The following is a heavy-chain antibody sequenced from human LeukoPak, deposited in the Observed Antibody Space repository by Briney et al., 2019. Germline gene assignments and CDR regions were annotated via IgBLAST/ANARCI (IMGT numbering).Heavy chain of an antibody. CDR3: AKRGVVIRVILVGFHKEANYFDS. CDR1: GITLSNYG. V-gene: IGHV3-23*01. Sequence: GGSLRLSCAVSGITLSNYGMSWVRKAPGKGLEWVAGMSGSGGRTNYADSVKGRFTISRDNPKNTLYLQMNSLRVEDTAVYFCAKRGVVIRVILVGFHKEANYFDSWGQGALVTVSS. J-gene: IGHJ4*02. D-gene: IGHD3-22*01. CDR2: MSGSGGRT.